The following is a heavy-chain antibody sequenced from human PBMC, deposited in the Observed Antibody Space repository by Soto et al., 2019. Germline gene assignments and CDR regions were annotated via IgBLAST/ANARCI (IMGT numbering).Heavy chain of an antibody. CDR1: GGSISSGDYY. D-gene: IGHD6-6*01. J-gene: IGHJ5*02. CDR2: IYYSGST. Sequence: SETLSLTCTVSGGSISSGDYYWSWIRQPPGKGLEWIGYIYYSGSTYYDPSLKSRVTISVDTSKNQFSLKLSSVTAADTAVYYCARVEYSSSSNWFDPWGQGTLVTVSS. V-gene: IGHV4-30-4*01. CDR3: ARVEYSSSSNWFDP.